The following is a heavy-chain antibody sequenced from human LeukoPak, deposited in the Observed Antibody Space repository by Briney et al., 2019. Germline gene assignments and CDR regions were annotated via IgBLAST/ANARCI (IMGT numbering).Heavy chain of an antibody. CDR3: ARGADIVVVPAAIREYNWFDP. Sequence: PSETLSLTCAVYGGSFSGYYWSWIRQPPGKGLEWIGEINQSGSTNYNPSLKSRVTISVDTSKNQFSLKLSSVTAADTAVYYCARGADIVVVPAAIREYNWFDPWGQGTLVTVSS. J-gene: IGHJ5*02. CDR2: INQSGST. CDR1: GGSFSGYY. D-gene: IGHD2-2*01. V-gene: IGHV4-34*01.